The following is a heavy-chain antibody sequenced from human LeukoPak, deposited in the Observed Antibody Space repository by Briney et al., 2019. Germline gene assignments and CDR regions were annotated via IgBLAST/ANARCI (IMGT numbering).Heavy chain of an antibody. CDR2: ISSSSSYI. CDR3: ARSSSAWYGLDY. CDR1: GFTFSSYS. Sequence: GGSLRLSCAASGFTFSSYSMNWVRQAPGKGLEWVSSISSSSSYIYYADSVKGRFTISRDNAKNSLYLQMNSLRAEDTAVYYCARSSSAWYGLDYWGQGTLVTVSS. V-gene: IGHV3-21*01. D-gene: IGHD6-13*01. J-gene: IGHJ4*02.